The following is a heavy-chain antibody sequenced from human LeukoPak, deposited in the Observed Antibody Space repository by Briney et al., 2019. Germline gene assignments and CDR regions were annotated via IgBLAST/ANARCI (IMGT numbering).Heavy chain of an antibody. CDR3: AREGRGDGYSYVLQPWY. D-gene: IGHD5-18*01. Sequence: GGSLRLSCAASGFTLSNSSLSWVRQAPGKGLEWVSSISSSNYIYYADSVKGRFTISGDNAKNSLYLQMNSLRAEDTAVYYCAREGRGDGYSYVLQPWYWGQGTLVTVSS. J-gene: IGHJ4*02. V-gene: IGHV3-21*01. CDR1: GFTLSNSS. CDR2: ISSSNYI.